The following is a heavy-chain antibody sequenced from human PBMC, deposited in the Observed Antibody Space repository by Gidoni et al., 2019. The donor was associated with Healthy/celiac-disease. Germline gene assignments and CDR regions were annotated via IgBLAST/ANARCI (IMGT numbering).Heavy chain of an antibody. J-gene: IGHJ4*02. CDR2: ISGSGGST. CDR1: GFTFSSYA. D-gene: IGHD2-15*01. Sequence: EVQLLESGGGLVQPGGSLRLSCAASGFTFSSYAMSWVRQAPGKGLEWVSAISGSGGSTYYADSVKGRFTISRDNSKNTLYLQMNSLRAEDTAVYYCAKDEAVRPNRATPRGHPFDYWGQGTLVTVSS. V-gene: IGHV3-23*01. CDR3: AKDEAVRPNRATPRGHPFDY.